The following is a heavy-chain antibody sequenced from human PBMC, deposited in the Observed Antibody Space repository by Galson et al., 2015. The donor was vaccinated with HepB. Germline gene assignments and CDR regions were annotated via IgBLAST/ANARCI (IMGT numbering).Heavy chain of an antibody. J-gene: IGHJ5*01. CDR2: ITSSGSAI. CDR1: GLIFSDYY. D-gene: IGHD6-19*01. CDR3: ATIPADRNGWYHHDS. V-gene: IGHV3-11*01. Sequence: SLRLSCAASGLIFSDYYMSWVRQAPGKGLEWVSYITSSGSAIYAGSVKGRFTVSRDNDKNSLFLQMNSLRGEDTAVYYCATIPADRNGWYHHDSWGQGTLVTVSS.